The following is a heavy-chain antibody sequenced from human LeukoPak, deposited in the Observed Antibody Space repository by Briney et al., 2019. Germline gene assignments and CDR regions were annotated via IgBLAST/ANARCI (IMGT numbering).Heavy chain of an antibody. CDR2: INHSGST. Sequence: PSETLSLTCGVSGGSFSGYYWTWIRQPPGKGLEWIGEINHSGSTNYSPSLKSRVTISVNTSKNQFSLKLTSVTAADTAVYYCARAGFALAPHRGTPFDYWGQGTLVTVSS. CDR3: ARAGFALAPHRGTPFDY. D-gene: IGHD6-6*01. V-gene: IGHV4-34*01. CDR1: GGSFSGYY. J-gene: IGHJ4*02.